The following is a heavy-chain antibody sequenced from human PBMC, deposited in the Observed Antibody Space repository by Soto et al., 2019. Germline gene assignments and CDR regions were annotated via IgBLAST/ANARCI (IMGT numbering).Heavy chain of an antibody. V-gene: IGHV1-69*13. CDR3: ARNRAQLPVRYYYGMDV. CDR1: GGTFSSYA. J-gene: IGHJ6*02. D-gene: IGHD2-2*01. CDR2: IIPIFGTA. Sequence: SVKVSCKASGGTFSSYAISWVRQAPGQGLEWMGGIIPIFGTANYAQKFQGRVTITADESTSTAYMELSSLRSEDTAVYYCARNRAQLPVRYYYGMDVWGQGTTVTVSS.